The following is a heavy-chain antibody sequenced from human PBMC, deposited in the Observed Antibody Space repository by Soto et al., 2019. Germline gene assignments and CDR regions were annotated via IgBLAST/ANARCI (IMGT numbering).Heavy chain of an antibody. D-gene: IGHD6-6*01. Sequence: PWGSLRLSCSASGFTFSIYGLNLVRQAPGKGLAWVSYISSSGSTIQYADSVKGRFTISRDNAKNSLYLQMNSLRDEDTAVYYCARGGTGRPDYWGQGTLVTVSS. J-gene: IGHJ4*02. CDR2: ISSSGSTI. V-gene: IGHV3-48*02. CDR3: ARGGTGRPDY. CDR1: GFTFSIYG.